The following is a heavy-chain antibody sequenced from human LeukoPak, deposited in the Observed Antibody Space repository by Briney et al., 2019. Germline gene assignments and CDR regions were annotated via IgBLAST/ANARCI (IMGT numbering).Heavy chain of an antibody. CDR3: AKDIQLST. Sequence: GGSLTLSCAASGFSFSSYALSWVRQAPGGGLEWVSAISDSGGRTYYADFVKGRFTISRDNSENTLSLQMNSLRVEDTAIYYCAKDIQLSTRGLGTMVTVSS. V-gene: IGHV3-23*01. D-gene: IGHD5-24*01. CDR2: ISDSGGRT. CDR1: GFSFSSYA. J-gene: IGHJ3*01.